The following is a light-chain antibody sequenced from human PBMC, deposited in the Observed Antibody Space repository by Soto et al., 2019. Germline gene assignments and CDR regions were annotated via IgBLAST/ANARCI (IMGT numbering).Light chain of an antibody. Sequence: EIVLTQSPATLSFSPGERSALSFMSSQSLSSYLAWYQQKPGQAPRLLIYDASNRATGIPARFSGSGSGTDFTLTISSLEPEDFAVYYCQQRSNWPPWTFGQGTKVDIK. CDR1: QSLSSY. V-gene: IGKV3-11*01. CDR2: DAS. CDR3: QQRSNWPPWT. J-gene: IGKJ1*01.